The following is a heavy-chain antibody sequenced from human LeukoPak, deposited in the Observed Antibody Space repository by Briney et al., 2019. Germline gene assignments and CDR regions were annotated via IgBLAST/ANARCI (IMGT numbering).Heavy chain of an antibody. V-gene: IGHV4-61*02. CDR1: GGSISSGSYY. CDR3: ARAGVLPPSAFTIFGVVIGPLGWFDP. Sequence: SETLSLTCTVSGGSISSGSYYWSCIRQPAGKGLECIGRIYTSGSTNYNPSLKSRVTISVDTSKNQFSLKLSSVTAADTAVYYCARAGVLPPSAFTIFGVVIGPLGWFDPWGQGTLVTVSS. CDR2: IYTSGST. D-gene: IGHD3-3*01. J-gene: IGHJ5*02.